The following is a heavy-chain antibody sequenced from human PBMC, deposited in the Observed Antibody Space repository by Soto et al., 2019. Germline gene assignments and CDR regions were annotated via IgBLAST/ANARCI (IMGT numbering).Heavy chain of an antibody. Sequence: SETLSLTCAVSGGSISSGGYSWSWIRQPPGKGLEWIGYIYHSGSTYYNPSLKSRVTISVDRSKNQFSLKLSSVTAADTAVYYCARAYYDILTGYSNWFDPWGQGTLVIVSS. V-gene: IGHV4-30-2*01. CDR2: IYHSGST. CDR3: ARAYYDILTGYSNWFDP. D-gene: IGHD3-9*01. CDR1: GGSISSGGYS. J-gene: IGHJ5*02.